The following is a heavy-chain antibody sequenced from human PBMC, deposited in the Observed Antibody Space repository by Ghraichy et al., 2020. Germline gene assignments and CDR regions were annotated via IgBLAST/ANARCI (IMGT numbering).Heavy chain of an antibody. CDR2: IYYSGST. CDR1: GGSISSSSYY. Sequence: SETLSLTCTVSGGSISSSSYYWGWIRQPPGKGLEWIGSIYYSGSTYYNPSLKSRVTISVDTSKNQFSLKLSSVTAADTAVYYCARWAEKQWGNWYFDLWGRGTLVTVSS. D-gene: IGHD6-19*01. J-gene: IGHJ2*01. CDR3: ARWAEKQWGNWYFDL. V-gene: IGHV4-39*07.